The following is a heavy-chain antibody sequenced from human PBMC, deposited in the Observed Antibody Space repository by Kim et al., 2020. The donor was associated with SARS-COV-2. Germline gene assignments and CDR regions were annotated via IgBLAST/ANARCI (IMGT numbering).Heavy chain of an antibody. CDR2: IYYSGST. D-gene: IGHD3-22*01. V-gene: IGHV4-39*07. CDR1: GGSISSSSYY. J-gene: IGHJ5*02. Sequence: SETLSLTCTVSGGSISSSSYYWGWIRQPPGNGLEWIGSIYYSGSTYYNPSLKSRVTISVDTSKNQFSLKLSSVTAADTAVYYCARSITMIVVVAHWGQGTLVTVSS. CDR3: ARSITMIVVVAH.